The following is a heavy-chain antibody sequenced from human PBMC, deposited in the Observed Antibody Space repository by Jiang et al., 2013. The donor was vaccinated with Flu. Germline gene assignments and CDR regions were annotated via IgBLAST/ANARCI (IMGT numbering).Heavy chain of an antibody. J-gene: IGHJ4*02. V-gene: IGHV1-18*01. D-gene: IGHD3-3*01. CDR1: GYTFTSYG. Sequence: GAEVKKPGASVKVSCKASGYTFTSYGISWVRQAPGQGLEWMGWISAYNGNTNYAQMVQGRVTMTTDTSTSTAYMELRSLRSDDTAVHYCARAPNPHLEWLLYGYYWGQGTLVTVSS. CDR3: ARAPNPHLEWLLYGYY. CDR2: ISAYNGNT.